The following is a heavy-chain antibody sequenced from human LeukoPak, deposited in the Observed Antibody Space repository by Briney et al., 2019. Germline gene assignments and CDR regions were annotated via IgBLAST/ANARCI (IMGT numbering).Heavy chain of an antibody. Sequence: GGSLRLSCAASGFTFSSYAMSWVRQAPGKGLEWVSTISGSGGNTYYADSVKGRFTVSRDNSRNTLYLQMNSLRAEDTAVYYCARRKDAFDYWGQGTLVTVSS. CDR1: GFTFSSYA. J-gene: IGHJ4*02. CDR3: ARRKDAFDY. CDR2: ISGSGGNT. V-gene: IGHV3-23*01.